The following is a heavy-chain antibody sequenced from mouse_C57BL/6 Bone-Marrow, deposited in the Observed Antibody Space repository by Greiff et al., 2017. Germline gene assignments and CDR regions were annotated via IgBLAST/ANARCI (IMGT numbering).Heavy chain of an antibody. V-gene: IGHV5-17*01. CDR3: ARPLYYGNYWFAY. J-gene: IGHJ3*01. D-gene: IGHD2-1*01. CDR2: ISSGSSTI. Sequence: EVQLVESGGGLVKPGGSLKLSCAASGFTFSDYGMHWVRQAPEKGLEWVAYISSGSSTIYYADTVKGRFTISRDNANNTLFLQLTSLRSEDTAMYYCARPLYYGNYWFAYWGQGTLVTVSA. CDR1: GFTFSDYG.